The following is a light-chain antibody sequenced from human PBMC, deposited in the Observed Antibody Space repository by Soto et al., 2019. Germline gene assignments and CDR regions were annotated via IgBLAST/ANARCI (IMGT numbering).Light chain of an antibody. CDR1: QSVSSS. J-gene: IGKJ1*01. Sequence: EIVLTQSPVTLSLSPGERATLSCRASQSVSSSLAWYQQKPGQAPRLLMFDASNRATGIPARFGGSVSGTDSTLTISRLEPEDFAVYYCQLRYNWPPTWTFGQGTKVELK. CDR2: DAS. CDR3: QLRYNWPPTWT. V-gene: IGKV3-11*01.